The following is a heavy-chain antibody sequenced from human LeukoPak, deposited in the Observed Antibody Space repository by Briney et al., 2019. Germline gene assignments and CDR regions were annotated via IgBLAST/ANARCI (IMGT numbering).Heavy chain of an antibody. J-gene: IGHJ4*02. Sequence: SETLSLTCTVSGGSISSYYWSWIRQPPGKGLEWIGYIYYSGSTNYNPSLKSRVTISVDTSKNQFSLELSSVTAADTAVYYCARAPYYDYVWGSFRFDYWGQGTLVTVSS. CDR2: IYYSGST. CDR3: ARAPYYDYVWGSFRFDY. D-gene: IGHD3-16*02. V-gene: IGHV4-59*01. CDR1: GGSISSYY.